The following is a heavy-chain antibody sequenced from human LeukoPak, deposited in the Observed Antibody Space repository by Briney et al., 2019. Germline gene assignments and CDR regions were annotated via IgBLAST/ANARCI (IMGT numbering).Heavy chain of an antibody. CDR3: ERDSTGASV. CDR2: VYSGGDT. CDR1: GFSVRNNF. D-gene: IGHD1-14*01. V-gene: IGHV3-53*01. Sequence: PGGSLRLSCAAPGFSVRNNFVSWVRQAPGKGLEWISAVYSGGDTYYIESVRGRFTISRDNSKNTIHLQMNGLTPEDTAMYYCERDSTGASVWGKGTTVTVSS. J-gene: IGHJ6*04.